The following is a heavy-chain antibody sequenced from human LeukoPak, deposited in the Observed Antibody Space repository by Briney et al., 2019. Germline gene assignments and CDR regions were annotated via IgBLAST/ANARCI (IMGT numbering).Heavy chain of an antibody. CDR2: ISQSGNT. CDR1: GYSISSGYE. V-gene: IGHV4-38-2*02. Sequence: SETLSLTCSVSGYSISSGYEWGWIRQPPGKRLEWIGSISQSGNTYDNLSLKSRVTMSVNTARNQFSLKLTSVTAADTAVYYCVRSEIDDYSRYWGRGMLVIVSS. J-gene: IGHJ4*02. D-gene: IGHD4-11*01. CDR3: VRSEIDDYSRY.